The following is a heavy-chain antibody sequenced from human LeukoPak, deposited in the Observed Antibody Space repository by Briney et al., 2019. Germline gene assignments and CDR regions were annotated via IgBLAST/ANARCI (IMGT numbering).Heavy chain of an antibody. CDR3: TRDQKRALGF. Sequence: GGSLRLSCTASGFTFGDYAISWFRQAPGKGLEWVGFIRSKAYGGTTEYAASVKGRFTISRDDSKSIAYLQMNSLKTEDTAVYYCTRDQKRALGFWGQGTLVTVSS. J-gene: IGHJ4*02. CDR2: IRSKAYGGTT. CDR1: GFTFGDYA. V-gene: IGHV3-49*03. D-gene: IGHD7-27*01.